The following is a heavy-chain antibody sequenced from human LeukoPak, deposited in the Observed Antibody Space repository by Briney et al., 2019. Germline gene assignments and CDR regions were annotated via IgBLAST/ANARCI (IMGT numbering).Heavy chain of an antibody. V-gene: IGHV1-69*06. CDR1: GYTFTGYY. Sequence: SVKVSCKASGYTFTGYYMHWVRQAPGQGLEWMGWINPIFGTPNYVQKFQGRVTITADKSTSTAYMELSSLRSEDTAVYYCARGEYTYYDILTGYYSLDYWGQGTLVTVSS. CDR3: ARGEYTYYDILTGYYSLDY. CDR2: INPIFGTP. J-gene: IGHJ4*02. D-gene: IGHD3-9*01.